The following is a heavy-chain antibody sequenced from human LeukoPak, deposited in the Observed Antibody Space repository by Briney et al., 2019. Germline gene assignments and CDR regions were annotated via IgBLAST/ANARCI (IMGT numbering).Heavy chain of an antibody. Sequence: SETLFLTCTVSGGSMSNYWWNWIRQPPGKGLEWIGYIYYDGGTYYNPALNSRVTISIDTSKNQFSLKLNSVTAADTAVYYCARRLCSSLTCNIGPSGNWLDPWGQGTLVTVSS. CDR3: ARRLCSSLTCNIGPSGNWLDP. CDR2: IYYDGGT. J-gene: IGHJ5*02. CDR1: GGSMSNYW. D-gene: IGHD2-2*02. V-gene: IGHV4-59*08.